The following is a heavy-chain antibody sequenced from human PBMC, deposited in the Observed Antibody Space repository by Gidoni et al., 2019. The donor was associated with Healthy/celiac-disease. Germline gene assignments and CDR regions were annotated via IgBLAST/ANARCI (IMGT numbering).Heavy chain of an antibody. V-gene: IGHV4-39*01. CDR2: IYYSGST. Sequence: QLQLQESGPGLVKPSETLSLTCTVSGGSISSSSYYWGWIRQPPGKGLEWIGSIYYSGSTYYNPSLKSRVTISVDTSKNQFSLKLSSVTAADTAVYYCARRCRQQLGPAKEKENINKEEFDYWGQGTLVTVSS. CDR1: GGSISSSSYY. J-gene: IGHJ4*02. D-gene: IGHD6-13*01. CDR3: ARRCRQQLGPAKEKENINKEEFDY.